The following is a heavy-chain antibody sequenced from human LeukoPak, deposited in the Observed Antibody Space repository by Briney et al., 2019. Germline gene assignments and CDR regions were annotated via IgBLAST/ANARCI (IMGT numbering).Heavy chain of an antibody. CDR2: ISYDGSNK. Sequence: GGSLRLSCAASGFTFSSYAMHWVSQAPGKGLEWVAVISYDGSNKYYADSVKGRFTISRDNSKNTLYLQMNSLRAEDTAVYYCEGYCSSTSCYAEGAFDIWGQGTMVTVSS. CDR1: GFTFSSYA. D-gene: IGHD2-2*01. V-gene: IGHV3-30*04. CDR3: EGYCSSTSCYAEGAFDI. J-gene: IGHJ3*02.